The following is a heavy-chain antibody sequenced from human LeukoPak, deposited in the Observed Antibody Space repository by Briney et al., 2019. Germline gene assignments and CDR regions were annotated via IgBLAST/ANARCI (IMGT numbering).Heavy chain of an antibody. Sequence: SETLSLPCTVSGGSISSSSYYWGWIRQPPGKGLEWIGSIYYSGSTYYNPTLKSRVIISVDTSKNQFSLKLSSVTAADTAMYYCARHPIVVVPTFFDYWGQGTLVTVSS. CDR3: ARHPIVVVPTFFDY. D-gene: IGHD2-21*01. J-gene: IGHJ4*02. CDR2: IYYSGST. CDR1: GGSISSSSYY. V-gene: IGHV4-39*01.